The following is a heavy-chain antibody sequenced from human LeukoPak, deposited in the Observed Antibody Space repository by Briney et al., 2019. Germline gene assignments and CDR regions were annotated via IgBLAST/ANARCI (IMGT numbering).Heavy chain of an antibody. CDR2: IYYSGST. V-gene: IGHV4-31*03. Sequence: SETLSLTCTVSGGSISRGGYYWSWIRQYPGKGLEWIGYIYYSGSTYYNPSLKSRVAISVDTSKNQFSLKLSSVTAADTVVYYCARAYDSSGYCFGYWGQGTLVTVSS. D-gene: IGHD3-22*01. CDR1: GGSISRGGYY. CDR3: ARAYDSSGYCFGY. J-gene: IGHJ4*02.